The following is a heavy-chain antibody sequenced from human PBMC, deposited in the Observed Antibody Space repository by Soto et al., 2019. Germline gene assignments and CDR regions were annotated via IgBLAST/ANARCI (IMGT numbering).Heavy chain of an antibody. CDR1: GFTFSSYW. CDR2: INSDGSST. CDR3: ARGGYSSSHSSIYYYGMDV. Sequence: EVQLVESGGGLVQPGGSLRLSCAASGFTFSSYWMHWVRQAPGKGLVWVSRINSDGSSTSYADSVKGRFTISRDNAKNTLYLQMNSLRADDTAVYYCARGGYSSSHSSIYYYGMDVWGQGTTVTVSS. J-gene: IGHJ6*02. V-gene: IGHV3-74*01. D-gene: IGHD6-13*01.